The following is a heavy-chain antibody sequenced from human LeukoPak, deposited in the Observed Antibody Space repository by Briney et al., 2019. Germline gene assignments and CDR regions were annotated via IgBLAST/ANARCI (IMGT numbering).Heavy chain of an antibody. CDR1: GGSFSGYY. D-gene: IGHD4-23*01. J-gene: IGHJ4*02. CDR2: INHSGST. V-gene: IGHV4-34*01. CDR3: ARVPTTTVVTNGGGFDY. Sequence: PSETLSLTCAVYGGSFSGYYWSWIRQPPGKGLEWIGEINHSGSTNYNPSLKSRVTISVDTSKNQFSLKLSSVTAADTAVYYCARVPTTTVVTNGGGFDYWGQGTLVTVSS.